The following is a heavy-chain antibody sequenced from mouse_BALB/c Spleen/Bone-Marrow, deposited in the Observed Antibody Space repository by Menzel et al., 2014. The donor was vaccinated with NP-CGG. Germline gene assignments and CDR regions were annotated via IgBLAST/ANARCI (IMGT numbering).Heavy chain of an antibody. J-gene: IGHJ3*01. CDR3: ARHAYYDQTEVSFVY. Sequence: EVKVVESGGGLVKSGGSLKLSCAASGFTFNSNGMSWVRQTPEKRLEWVATISGGGSYTFYPDSVKGRFTISRDNAKNNLYLQLSSLRSEDTALYYCARHAYYDQTEVSFVYWGQGTLVTVSA. V-gene: IGHV5-9-2*01. CDR1: GFTFNSNG. CDR2: ISGGGSYT. D-gene: IGHD2-4*01.